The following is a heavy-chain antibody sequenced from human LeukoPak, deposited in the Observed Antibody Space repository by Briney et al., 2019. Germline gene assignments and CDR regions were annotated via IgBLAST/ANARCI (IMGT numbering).Heavy chain of an antibody. V-gene: IGHV3-7*01. Sequence: GGSLRLSCAASGFTFSSYWMSWVRQAPGKGLECVANIKQDGSEKYYVDSVKGRFSISRDNANNALSLQMNSLRVEDTAVYYCARDPPRRSDFWGQGTLVTVSS. CDR2: IKQDGSEK. J-gene: IGHJ4*02. CDR3: ARDPPRRSDF. CDR1: GFTFSSYW.